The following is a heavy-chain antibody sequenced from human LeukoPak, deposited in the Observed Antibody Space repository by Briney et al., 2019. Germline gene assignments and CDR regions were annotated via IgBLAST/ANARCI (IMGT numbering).Heavy chain of an antibody. J-gene: IGHJ4*02. CDR1: GYSFAACY. Sequence: ASVKVSCKASGYSFAACYLHWVRQAPGQGLEWMGWINPQSGGTSSAQKFQGRVTMARDTSITTGYMELNGLTPDDTAVYYCARDNNSATDYWGQGTLVTVSS. CDR2: INPQSGGT. CDR3: ARDNNSATDY. V-gene: IGHV1-2*02. D-gene: IGHD1/OR15-1a*01.